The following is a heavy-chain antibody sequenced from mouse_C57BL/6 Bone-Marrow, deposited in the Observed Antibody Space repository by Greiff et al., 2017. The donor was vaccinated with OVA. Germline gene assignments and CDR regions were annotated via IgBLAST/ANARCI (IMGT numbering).Heavy chain of an antibody. V-gene: IGHV1-64*01. CDR1: GYTFTSYW. D-gene: IGHD1-1*01. J-gene: IGHJ2*01. CDR3: ARWRFTTVVATDF. CDR2: IHPNSGST. Sequence: QVQLQQPGAELVKPGASVKLSCKASGYTFTSYWMHWVKQRPGQGLEWIGMIHPNSGSTNYNEKFKSKATLTVDKSSSTAYMQLSSLTSEDSAVYYCARWRFTTVVATDFWGQGTTLTVSS.